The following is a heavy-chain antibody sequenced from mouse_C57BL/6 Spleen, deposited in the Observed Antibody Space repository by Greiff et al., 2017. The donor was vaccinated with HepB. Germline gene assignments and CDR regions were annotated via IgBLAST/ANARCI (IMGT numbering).Heavy chain of an antibody. Sequence: VQGVESGPELVKPGASVKISCKASGYAFSSSWMNWVKQRPGKGLEWIGRIYPGDGDTNYNGKFKGKATLTADKSSSTAYMQLSSLTSEDSAVYFCARSRPRYWYFDVWGTGTTVTVSS. CDR2: IYPGDGDT. CDR3: ARSRPRYWYFDV. V-gene: IGHV1-82*01. CDR1: GYAFSSSW. J-gene: IGHJ1*03.